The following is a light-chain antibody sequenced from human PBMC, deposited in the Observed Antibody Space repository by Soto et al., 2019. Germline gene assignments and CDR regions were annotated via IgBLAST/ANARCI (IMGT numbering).Light chain of an antibody. CDR1: SSGVGTYDL. J-gene: IGLJ2*01. Sequence: QSALTQPASVSGSPGQSITISCTGTSSGVGTYDLVSWYQQHPGKAPKLIIYEVTQRPSGVSNRFSGSRSGNTASLTISGLQAEDEANYYCCSYGANNTYVAFGGGTKVTVL. CDR3: CSYGANNTYVA. V-gene: IGLV2-23*02. CDR2: EVT.